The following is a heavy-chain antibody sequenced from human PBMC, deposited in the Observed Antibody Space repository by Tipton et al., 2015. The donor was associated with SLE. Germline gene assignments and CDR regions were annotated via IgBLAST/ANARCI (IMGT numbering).Heavy chain of an antibody. J-gene: IGHJ6*02. Sequence: LSLTCTVSGDSINSDTYYWTWIRQSPGKGLEWIGEINHSGSTNYNPSLKSRVTISVDTSKIQFSLKLSSVTAADTAVYYCARGRLLEWLSTYYYYYGMDVWGHGTTVTVSS. D-gene: IGHD3-3*01. CDR1: GDSINSDTYY. CDR3: ARGRLLEWLSTYYYYYGMDV. V-gene: IGHV4-39*07. CDR2: INHSGST.